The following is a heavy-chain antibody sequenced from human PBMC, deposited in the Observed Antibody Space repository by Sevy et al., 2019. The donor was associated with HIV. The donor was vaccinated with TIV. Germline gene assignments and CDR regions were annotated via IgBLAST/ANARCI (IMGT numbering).Heavy chain of an antibody. Sequence: GGSLRLSCAASGITFSSYAMNWVRQAPGKGLEWVSTIYGTAGVTYYADSVKGRFTISRDNAKNTLYLQMNSLRAEDTAVYYCARDRSYGSGSYYFDYWGQGTLVTVSS. CDR1: GITFSSYA. CDR3: ARDRSYGSGSYYFDY. V-gene: IGHV3-23*01. CDR2: IYGTAGVT. D-gene: IGHD3-10*01. J-gene: IGHJ4*02.